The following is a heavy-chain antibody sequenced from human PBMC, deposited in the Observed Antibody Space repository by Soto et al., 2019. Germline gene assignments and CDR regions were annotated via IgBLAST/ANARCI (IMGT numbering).Heavy chain of an antibody. CDR1: GFTFSSYD. D-gene: IGHD2-15*01. J-gene: IGHJ5*02. CDR3: ARGYCSGGSCLFGP. CDR2: IGTAGDT. V-gene: IGHV3-13*04. Sequence: GGSLRLSCAASGFTFSSYDMHWVRQATGKGLEWVSAIGTAGDTYYPGSVKGRFTISRENAKNSLYLQMNSLRAGDTAVYYCARGYCSGGSCLFGPWGQGTLVTVS.